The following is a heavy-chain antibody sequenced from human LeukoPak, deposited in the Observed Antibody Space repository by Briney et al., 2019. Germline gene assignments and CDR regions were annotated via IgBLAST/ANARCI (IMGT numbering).Heavy chain of an antibody. CDR3: ATDQDHGYFRQ. V-gene: IGHV3-7*01. D-gene: IGHD4-17*01. Sequence: PGGSLRLSCAASGFTFRSYWMSWVRQAPGKKPEWVANIKEDGSEKYYDDSVRGRFTISRDNAKNTLYLDMNSLGAEDTAVFYCATDQDHGYFRQWGQGTLVTVSS. CDR1: GFTFRSYW. J-gene: IGHJ1*01. CDR2: IKEDGSEK.